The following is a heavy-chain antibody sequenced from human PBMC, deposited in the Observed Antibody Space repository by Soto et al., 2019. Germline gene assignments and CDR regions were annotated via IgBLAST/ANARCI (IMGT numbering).Heavy chain of an antibody. V-gene: IGHV1-69*08. D-gene: IGHD3-10*01. J-gene: IGHJ4*02. CDR3: TRDWEITVSTWSFGGF. CDR2: IIPFHGVT. Sequence: QVQLVQSGADVKKPGSSVKVSCKASGGTFSPYTINWVRQAPGQGLEWMGRIIPFHGVTNYAQKFQARVTITADKSASTAYMELRGLRFEDTAMYYCTRDWEITVSTWSFGGFWGRGTLVTVSS. CDR1: GGTFSPYT.